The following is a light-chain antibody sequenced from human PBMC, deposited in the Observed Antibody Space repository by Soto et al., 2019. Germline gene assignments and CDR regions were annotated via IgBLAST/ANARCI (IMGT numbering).Light chain of an antibody. Sequence: EIVLTQSPGTLSLSPGERATLSCRASQSVSSSYLAWYQQKPGQAPRLLIYDASSRATGIPDRFSGSGSGTDFTLTISRLEPEDFAVYYCQQYGSSPPKTFGQGTKVEI. CDR1: QSVSSSY. CDR3: QQYGSSPPKT. CDR2: DAS. V-gene: IGKV3-20*01. J-gene: IGKJ1*01.